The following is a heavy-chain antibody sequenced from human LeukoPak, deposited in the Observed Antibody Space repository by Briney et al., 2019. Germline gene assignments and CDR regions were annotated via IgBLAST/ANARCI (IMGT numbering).Heavy chain of an antibody. J-gene: IGHJ6*02. Sequence: GGSLRLSCAASGFTFSSYAMSWVRQAPEKGLEWVSAISGSGGSTYYADSVKGRFTISRDNSKNTLYLQMNSLRAEDTAVYYCAKSVLSPYYYYGMDVWGQGTTVTVSS. CDR2: ISGSGGST. V-gene: IGHV3-23*01. CDR3: AKSVLSPYYYYGMDV. CDR1: GFTFSSYA.